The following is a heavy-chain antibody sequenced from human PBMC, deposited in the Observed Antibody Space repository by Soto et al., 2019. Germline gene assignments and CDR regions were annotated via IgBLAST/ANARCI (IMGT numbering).Heavy chain of an antibody. CDR2: INPSGGST. V-gene: IGHV1-46*03. D-gene: IGHD1-1*01. Sequence: ASVKVSCKASGYTFTSYYMHWVRQPPGQGLEWMGIINPSGGSTSYAQKFQGRVTMTRDTSTSTVYMELSSLRSEDTAVYYCARAGTSGYYYMDVWGKGTTVTVSS. CDR1: GYTFTSYY. J-gene: IGHJ6*03. CDR3: ARAGTSGYYYMDV.